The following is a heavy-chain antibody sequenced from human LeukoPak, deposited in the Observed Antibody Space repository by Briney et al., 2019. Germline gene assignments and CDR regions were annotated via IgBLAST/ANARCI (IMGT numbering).Heavy chain of an antibody. D-gene: IGHD6-19*01. CDR2: IKQDGSEK. CDR1: GFTFSSYW. J-gene: IGHJ3*02. CDR3: ARDPYSSDPDAFDI. Sequence: GGSLRLSCAASGFTFSSYWMSWVRQAPGKGLEWVANIKQDGSEKYYVDSVKGRFTISRDNAKNSLYLQMNSLRAVDTAVYYCARDPYSSDPDAFDIWGQGTMVTVSS. V-gene: IGHV3-7*01.